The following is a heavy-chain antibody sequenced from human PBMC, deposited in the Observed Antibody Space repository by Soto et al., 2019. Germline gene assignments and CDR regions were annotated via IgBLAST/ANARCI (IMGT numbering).Heavy chain of an antibody. V-gene: IGHV3-33*01. CDR2: IWYDGSNK. J-gene: IGHJ6*02. CDR1: GFTFSNYG. Sequence: QVQLVESGGGVVQPGRSLRLSCAASGFTFSNYGMHWVRQAPGKGLEWVAVIWYDGSNKYYADSVKGRFTISRDNSKNTLYLQMNSLRAEDTAVYFCARDRGCISTTCYRYYYAMDVWGQGTTVTVSS. D-gene: IGHD2-2*01. CDR3: ARDRGCISTTCYRYYYAMDV.